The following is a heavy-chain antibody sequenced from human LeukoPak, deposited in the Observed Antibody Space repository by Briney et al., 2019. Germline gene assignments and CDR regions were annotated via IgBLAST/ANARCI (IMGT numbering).Heavy chain of an antibody. D-gene: IGHD5-24*01. CDR3: ARWGGDGYKGYYYYYGMDV. CDR1: GGSISSYY. Sequence: KPSETLSLTCTVSGGSISSYYWSWIRQPPGKGLEWIGYIYYSGSTNYNPTLKSRVTISVDTSKNQFSLKLSSVTAADTAVYYCARWGGDGYKGYYYYYGMDVWGQGTTVTVSS. J-gene: IGHJ6*02. V-gene: IGHV4-59*08. CDR2: IYYSGST.